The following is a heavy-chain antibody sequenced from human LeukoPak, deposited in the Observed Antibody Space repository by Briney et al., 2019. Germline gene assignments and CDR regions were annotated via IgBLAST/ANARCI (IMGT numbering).Heavy chain of an antibody. J-gene: IGHJ5*02. D-gene: IGHD3-10*01. CDR1: GGSISSYY. Sequence: SETLSLTCTVSGGSISSYYWSWIRQPPGKGLEWIGYIYYSGSTNYNPSLKSRVTISVDTSKNQFSLKLSSVTAADTAVYYCARAGYYYGSGSYYPQYNWFDPWGQGTLVTVPS. CDR2: IYYSGST. CDR3: ARAGYYYGSGSYYPQYNWFDP. V-gene: IGHV4-59*12.